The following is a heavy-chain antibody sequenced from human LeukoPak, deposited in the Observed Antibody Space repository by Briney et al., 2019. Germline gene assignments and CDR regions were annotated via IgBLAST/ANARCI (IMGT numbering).Heavy chain of an antibody. D-gene: IGHD3-22*01. V-gene: IGHV3-23*01. J-gene: IGHJ4*02. CDR1: GFTFSSYA. CDR2: ISGSGGSA. Sequence: GGSLRLSCAASGFTFSSYAMSWVRQAPGKGLEWVSAISGSGGSAYYADSVKGRFTISRDNSKNTLYLQMNSLRAEDTAVYYCAKGHVTMIVVISPIDYWGQGTLVTVSS. CDR3: AKGHVTMIVVISPIDY.